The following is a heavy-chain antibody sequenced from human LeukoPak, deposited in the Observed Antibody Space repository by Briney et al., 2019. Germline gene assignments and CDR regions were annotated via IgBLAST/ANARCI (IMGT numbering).Heavy chain of an antibody. CDR1: GYTFTSYG. CDR3: ARGGESNYYYYGMDV. V-gene: IGHV1-8*02. J-gene: IGHJ6*02. CDR2: MNPNSGNT. Sequence: ASVKVSCKASGYTFTSYGISWVRQATGQGLEWMGWMNPNSGNTGYAQKFQGRVTMTRNTSISTAYMELSSLRSEDTAVYYCARGGESNYYYYGMDVWGQGTTVTVSS.